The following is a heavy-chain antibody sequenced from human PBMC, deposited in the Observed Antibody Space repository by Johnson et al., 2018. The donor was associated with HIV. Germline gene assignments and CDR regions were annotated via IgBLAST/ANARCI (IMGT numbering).Heavy chain of an antibody. CDR2: IRYDGSNK. V-gene: IGHV3-30*02. J-gene: IGHJ3*02. CDR1: GFTFSSYG. CDR3: AKGGSAVAVAFDI. Sequence: QVPLVESGGGVVQPGGSLRLSCAASGFTFSSYGMHCVRQAPGKGLEWVAFIRYDGSNKYYADSVKGRFTISRDNSKNTLYLQMNSLRAEDTAVYYCAKGGSAVAVAFDIWGRGTLVTISS. D-gene: IGHD6-19*01.